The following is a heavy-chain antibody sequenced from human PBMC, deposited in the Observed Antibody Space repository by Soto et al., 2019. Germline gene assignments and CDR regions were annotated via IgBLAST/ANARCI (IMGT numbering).Heavy chain of an antibody. CDR1: GFTFDTYG. CDR3: AKVSSWPNWFDP. V-gene: IGHV3-23*01. D-gene: IGHD6-13*01. CDR2: INDSGGST. J-gene: IGHJ5*02. Sequence: HPGGSLRLSCAASGFTFDTYGTSWDRQAPGKGLEWVSTINDSGGSTYYADSVKGRFTISRDNSKNTLYLQMNSLRAEDTAVYYCAKVSSWPNWFDPWGQGTLVTVSS.